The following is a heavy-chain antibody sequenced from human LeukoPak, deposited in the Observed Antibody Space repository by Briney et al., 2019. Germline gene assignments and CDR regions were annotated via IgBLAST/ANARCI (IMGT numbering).Heavy chain of an antibody. V-gene: IGHV3-21*01. D-gene: IGHD2-15*01. CDR1: GFTFSSYS. CDR3: ARRGVGGNYFDY. Sequence: PGGSLRLSCAASGFTFSSYSMNWVRQAPGKGLEWVSSISSSSSYIYYADSVKGRFIISRDNAKNSLYLQMNSLRAEDTAVYYCARRGVGGNYFDYWGQGTLVTVSS. CDR2: ISSSSSYI. J-gene: IGHJ4*02.